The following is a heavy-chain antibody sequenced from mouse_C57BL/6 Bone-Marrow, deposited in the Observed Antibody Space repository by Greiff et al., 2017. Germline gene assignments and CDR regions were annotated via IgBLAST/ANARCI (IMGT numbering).Heavy chain of an antibody. J-gene: IGHJ2*01. V-gene: IGHV1-50*01. CDR3: ARSGGTGVDY. CDR1: GYTFTSYW. CDR2: IDPSDSYT. D-gene: IGHD3-1*01. Sequence: QVQLQQPGAELVKPGASVKLSCKASGYTFTSYWMQWVKQRPGQGLEWIGEIDPSDSYTNYNQKFKGKATLTVDNSSSTAYMQLSSLTSEDAAVYYCARSGGTGVDYWGQGTTLTVSS.